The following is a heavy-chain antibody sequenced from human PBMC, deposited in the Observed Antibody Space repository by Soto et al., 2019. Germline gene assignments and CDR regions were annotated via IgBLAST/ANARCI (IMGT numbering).Heavy chain of an antibody. CDR2: ISYDGSNK. Sequence: GGSLRLSCAASGFTFSNYGMHWVRQAPGKGLEWVAVISYDGSNKYYADSVKGRFTISRDNSKNTLYLQMNSLGAEDTAVYYCARGDWFGEINNAFDIWSQGTMVTVSS. V-gene: IGHV3-30*03. CDR3: ARGDWFGEINNAFDI. D-gene: IGHD3-10*01. J-gene: IGHJ3*02. CDR1: GFTFSNYG.